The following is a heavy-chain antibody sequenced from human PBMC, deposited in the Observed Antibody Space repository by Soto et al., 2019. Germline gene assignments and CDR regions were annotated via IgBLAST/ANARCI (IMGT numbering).Heavy chain of an antibody. CDR1: GFTFRNYA. CDR2: ITGSGGDT. J-gene: IGHJ4*02. CDR3: AKGSASGSPYYFDF. Sequence: GGSLRLSCAGSGFTFRNYAMSWVRLAPGTGLEWVSAITGSGGDTFHADSVKGRFTISRDNSKNTLYLQMNSLRAEDMAVYYCAKGSASGSPYYFDFWGQGTLVTVSS. D-gene: IGHD6-25*01. V-gene: IGHV3-23*01.